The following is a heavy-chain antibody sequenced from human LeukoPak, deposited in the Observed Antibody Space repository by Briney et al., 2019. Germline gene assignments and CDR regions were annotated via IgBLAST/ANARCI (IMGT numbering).Heavy chain of an antibody. Sequence: SETLSLTCTVSGGSISSGDYYWSWIRQPPGKGLEWIGYIYYRGSTYYNPSLKSRVTISVDTSKNQFSLKLSSVTAADTAVYYCARGSWHTIGKGYYFDYWGQGTLVSVSS. J-gene: IGHJ4*02. CDR3: ARGSWHTIGKGYYFDY. V-gene: IGHV4-30-4*01. CDR1: GGSISSGDYY. CDR2: IYYRGST. D-gene: IGHD2-8*01.